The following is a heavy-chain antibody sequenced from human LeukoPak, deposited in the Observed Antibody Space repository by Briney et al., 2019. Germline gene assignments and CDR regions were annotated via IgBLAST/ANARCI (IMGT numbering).Heavy chain of an antibody. J-gene: IGHJ2*01. CDR1: GASISSGNYY. V-gene: IGHV4-30-4*01. CDR3: ARDTRDWYFDL. Sequence: SETLSLTCTVSGASISSGNYYWGWIRQPPGEGLEWIGYIYYSGSTYYNPSLKSRVTMSVDTSKNQFSLKLTSVTAADTAVYYCARDTRDWYFDLWGRGTLVTVSS. CDR2: IYYSGST.